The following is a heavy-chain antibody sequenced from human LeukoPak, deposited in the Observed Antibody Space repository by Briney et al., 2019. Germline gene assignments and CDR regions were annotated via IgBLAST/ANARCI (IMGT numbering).Heavy chain of an antibody. V-gene: IGHV4-31*02. CDR2: IYHSGST. CDR3: TRANYYDSTGYLPVVYPSDY. J-gene: IGHJ4*02. D-gene: IGHD3-22*01. Sequence: SWVRQDPAKGLEWIGYIYHSGSTYYNPALKSRVTISLDTSKNQFSLKLRSVTAADTAVYYCTRANYYDSTGYLPVVYPSDYWGQGTLVTVSS.